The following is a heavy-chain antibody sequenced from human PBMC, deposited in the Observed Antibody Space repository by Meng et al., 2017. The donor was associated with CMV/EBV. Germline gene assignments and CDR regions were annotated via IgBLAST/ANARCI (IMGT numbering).Heavy chain of an antibody. V-gene: IGHV1-2*02. J-gene: IGHJ5*02. CDR1: GYTFTGYY. D-gene: IGHD6-13*01. Sequence: ASVKVSCKASGYTFTGYYMHWVRQAPGQGLGWMGWINPNSGGTNYAQKFQGRVTMTRDTSISTAYMELSRLRSDDTAVYYCARAPTNQEDSSSWYSLNQDGLDPWGQGTMVTVSS. CDR2: INPNSGGT. CDR3: ARAPTNQEDSSSWYSLNQDGLDP.